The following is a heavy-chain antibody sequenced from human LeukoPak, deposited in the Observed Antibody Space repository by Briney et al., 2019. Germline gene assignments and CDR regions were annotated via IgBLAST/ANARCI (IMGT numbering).Heavy chain of an antibody. D-gene: IGHD3-22*01. J-gene: IGHJ4*02. CDR3: ANYDSSGGFDY. CDR2: IGGSGGST. Sequence: GGSLRLSCAASGFTFSSYAMSWVRQAPGKGLEWVSAIGGSGGSTYYADSVKGRFTISRDNSKNTLYLQMNSLRAEDTAVYYCANYDSSGGFDYWGQGTLVTVSS. CDR1: GFTFSSYA. V-gene: IGHV3-23*01.